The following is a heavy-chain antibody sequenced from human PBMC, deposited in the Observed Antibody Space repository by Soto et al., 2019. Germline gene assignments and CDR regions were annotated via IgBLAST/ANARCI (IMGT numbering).Heavy chain of an antibody. J-gene: IGHJ6*02. V-gene: IGHV1-8*01. D-gene: IGHD3-16*02. CDR2: INPNSGNT. CDR1: GYIFTNYD. Sequence: ASVKVSCKASGYIFTNYDINWVRQATGQGLEYLGWINPNSGNTGYVQKFKGRVTMTRNTSINTAYMELNSLRSEDTAVYYCASSTLRLGELSLPRYYGMDVWGQGTTVTVSS. CDR3: ASSTLRLGELSLPRYYGMDV.